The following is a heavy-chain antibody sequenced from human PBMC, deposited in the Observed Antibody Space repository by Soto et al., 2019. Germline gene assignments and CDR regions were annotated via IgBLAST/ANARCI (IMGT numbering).Heavy chain of an antibody. V-gene: IGHV3-9*01. Sequence: ESGGGLVQPGRSLRLSCAASGFTFDDYAMHWVRQAPGKGLEWVSGISWNSGSIGYADSVKGRFTISRDNAKNSLYLQMNSLRAEDTALYYCAREEAGYGEREFDYWGQGTLVTVSS. D-gene: IGHD6-13*01. CDR3: AREEAGYGEREFDY. CDR2: ISWNSGSI. CDR1: GFTFDDYA. J-gene: IGHJ4*02.